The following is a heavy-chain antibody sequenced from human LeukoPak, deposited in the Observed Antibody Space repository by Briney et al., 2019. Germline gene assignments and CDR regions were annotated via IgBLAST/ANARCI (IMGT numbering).Heavy chain of an antibody. D-gene: IGHD6-19*01. J-gene: IGHJ4*02. V-gene: IGHV3-23*01. CDR1: GFTFSNAW. CDR3: AKDSAASGWSGGFDY. CDR2: IGDTGGRT. Sequence: GGSLRLSCAASGFTFSNAWMSWVRQAPGKGLEWVSTIGDTGGRTFYADSLKGRFTISRDHSKNTLYLQMNTLRAEDTAVYYCAKDSAASGWSGGFDYWGQGTLVTVSS.